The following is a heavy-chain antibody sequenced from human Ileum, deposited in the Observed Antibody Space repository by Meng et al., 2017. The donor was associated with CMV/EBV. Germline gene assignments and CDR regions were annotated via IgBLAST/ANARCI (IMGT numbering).Heavy chain of an antibody. V-gene: IGHV1-18*01. D-gene: IGHD2-2*02. CDR2: ISGDSVHT. J-gene: IGHJ4*02. CDR3: ARGSREPGFCSGINCYTLFDY. CDR1: GFRFATSA. Sequence: ASVKVSCKTSGFRFATSAITWVRQAPGQGLEWMGWISGDSVHTEYVQKFRGRVTLTTDTATNTAYMELRSLRSDDTAVYFCARGSREPGFCSGINCYTLFDYWGQGTLVTVSS.